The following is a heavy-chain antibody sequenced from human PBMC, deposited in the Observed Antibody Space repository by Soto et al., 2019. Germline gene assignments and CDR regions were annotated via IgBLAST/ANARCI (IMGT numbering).Heavy chain of an antibody. Sequence: QVKLVESGGGVGQPGRSLRLSCAASGFTFSSYGMHWVRQAPGKGLEWVAVIWYDGSNKYYADSVKGRFTISRDNSKNTLYLQMNSLRAEDTAVYYCARDQDYDILTRGPPPGPGMLDYWGQGTLVTVSS. V-gene: IGHV3-33*01. CDR3: ARDQDYDILTRGPPPGPGMLDY. CDR1: GFTFSSYG. J-gene: IGHJ4*02. D-gene: IGHD3-9*01. CDR2: IWYDGSNK.